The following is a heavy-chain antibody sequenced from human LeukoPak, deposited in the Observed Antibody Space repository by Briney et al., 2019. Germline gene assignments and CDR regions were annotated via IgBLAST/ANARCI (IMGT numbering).Heavy chain of an antibody. CDR2: IYYSGST. V-gene: IGHV4-59*01. CDR1: GGSISSYY. CDR3: ARGVSSPLY. D-gene: IGHD6-13*01. J-gene: IGHJ4*02. Sequence: SETLSLTCTVSGGSISSYYWSWIRQPPGKGLEWIGYIYYSGSTNYNPSLKSRVTISVDTSKNQFSLKLSSVTAADTAVYYCARGVSSPLYWGQGTLVTVSS.